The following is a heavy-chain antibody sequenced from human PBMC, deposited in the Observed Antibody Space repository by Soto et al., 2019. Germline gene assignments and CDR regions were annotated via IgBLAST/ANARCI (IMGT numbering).Heavy chain of an antibody. Sequence: QVQLVQSGAEVKKPGASVKVSCKASGYTFTSYGISWVRQAPGQGLEWMGWISAYNGNTNYAQKLQGRVTMTTDTSTSTAYMELRSLRSDDTAVYYCSRGVGYYYDSSGWAPNEYFQHWGQGTLVTVSS. CDR3: SRGVGYYYDSSGWAPNEYFQH. CDR2: ISAYNGNT. V-gene: IGHV1-18*01. D-gene: IGHD3-22*01. J-gene: IGHJ1*01. CDR1: GYTFTSYG.